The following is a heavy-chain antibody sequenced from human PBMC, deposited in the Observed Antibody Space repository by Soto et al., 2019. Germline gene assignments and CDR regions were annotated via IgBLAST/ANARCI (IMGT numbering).Heavy chain of an antibody. V-gene: IGHV3-15*01. CDR1: GFTFSNAW. J-gene: IGHJ5*02. D-gene: IGHD6-13*01. Sequence: GGSLRLSCAASGFTFSNAWMSWVRQAPGKGLEWVGRIKSKTDGGTTDYAAPVKGRFTISRDDSKNTLYLKMNSLKTEDTAVYYCTTDSYSSSWYLIAPWGKGTLVTVSS. CDR2: IKSKTDGGTT. CDR3: TTDSYSSSWYLIAP.